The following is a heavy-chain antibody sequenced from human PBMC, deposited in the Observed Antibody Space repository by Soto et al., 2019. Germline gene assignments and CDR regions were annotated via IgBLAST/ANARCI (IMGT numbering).Heavy chain of an antibody. J-gene: IGHJ6*02. D-gene: IGHD2-21*02. CDR3: ARVYLPTSLVTGPYYYYGMDV. Sequence: SLTCTVSGGSISNYYWSWIRQPPGKGLEWIGYIHYSGNTKYNPSLKSRVTISADTSKDQFSLKLTSVTAADTAVYYCARVYLPTSLVTGPYYYYGMDVWGQGTTVTVSS. CDR2: IHYSGNT. CDR1: GGSISNYY. V-gene: IGHV4-59*08.